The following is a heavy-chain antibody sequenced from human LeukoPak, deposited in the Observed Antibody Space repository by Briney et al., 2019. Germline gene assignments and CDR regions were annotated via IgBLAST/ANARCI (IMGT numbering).Heavy chain of an antibody. CDR1: GGSFSGYY. J-gene: IGHJ4*02. CDR3: ARGLFRAVAGLFDY. Sequence: SETLSLTCAVYGGSFSGYYWSWIRRPPGKGLEWIGEINHSGSTNYNPSLKSRVTISVDTSKNQFSLKLSSVTAADTAVYYCARGLFRAVAGLFDYWGQGTLVTVSS. CDR2: INHSGST. V-gene: IGHV4-34*01. D-gene: IGHD6-19*01.